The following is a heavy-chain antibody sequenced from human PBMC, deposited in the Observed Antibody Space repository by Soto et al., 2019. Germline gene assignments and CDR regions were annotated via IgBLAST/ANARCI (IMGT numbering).Heavy chain of an antibody. CDR1: GFTFTIYA. V-gene: IGHV3-64D*06. D-gene: IGHD3-22*01. CDR2: ISTNGGST. Sequence: PGGSLRLSCSASGFTFTIYAMHWVRQAPGSGLEYVSSISTNGGSTHYADSVKGRFTISRDNSKNTQYLQMSSLRADDTAVYYCVKGEYYYDSSGYYPFDYWGQGT. J-gene: IGHJ4*02. CDR3: VKGEYYYDSSGYYPFDY.